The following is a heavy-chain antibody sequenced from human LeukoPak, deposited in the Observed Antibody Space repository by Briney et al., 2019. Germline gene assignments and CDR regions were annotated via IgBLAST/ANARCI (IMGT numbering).Heavy chain of an antibody. J-gene: IGHJ4*02. CDR3: ARDAGF. V-gene: IGHV3-64*01. CDR2: ISSNGGST. Sequence: PGGSLRLSCAASGFTFSSYAMHWVRQAPGKGLEYVSAISSNGGSTYYANSVKGRFTISRDNSKNTLYLQMGSLRAEDMAVYYCARDAGFWGQGTLVTVSS. CDR1: GFTFSSYA.